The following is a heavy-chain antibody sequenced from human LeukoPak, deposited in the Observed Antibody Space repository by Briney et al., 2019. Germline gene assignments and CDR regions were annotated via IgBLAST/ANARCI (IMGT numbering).Heavy chain of an antibody. CDR2: IYYSGST. CDR1: GGSISSYY. CDR3: ARDSFSYFDY. D-gene: IGHD3-16*01. J-gene: IGHJ4*02. Sequence: SETLSLTCTVSGGSISSYYWSWIRQPPGKGLEWIGYIYYSGSTNYNPSLKSRVTISVDTSKNQFSLKPSSLTAADTAVYYCARDSFSYFDYWGQGTLVTVSS. V-gene: IGHV4-59*01.